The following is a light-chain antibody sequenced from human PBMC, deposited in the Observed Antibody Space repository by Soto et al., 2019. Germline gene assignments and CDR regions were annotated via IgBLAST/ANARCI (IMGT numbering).Light chain of an antibody. J-gene: IGLJ1*01. V-gene: IGLV2-14*01. CDR3: KSYAGSNTYV. CDR1: SSDVGGYNF. Sequence: QSVLTQPASVSGSAGQSITISCTGTSSDVGGYNFVSWYQQHPGKAPKLMIYEVTFRPSGVSYRFSGSKSGNTASLTISGLQAEDEADYFCKSYAGSNTYVFGSGTKVTVL. CDR2: EVT.